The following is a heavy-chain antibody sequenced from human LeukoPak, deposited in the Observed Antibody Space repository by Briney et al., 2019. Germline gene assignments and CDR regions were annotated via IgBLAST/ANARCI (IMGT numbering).Heavy chain of an antibody. CDR1: GYTFTGYH. Sequence: ASVKVSCKASGYTFTGYHMHWVRQAPGQGLEWMGIINPTGGSTSYAQKFQGRVTMARDTSTSTVYMELSSLRSEDTAVYYCARVTGYQLLSVDPWGQGTLITVSS. D-gene: IGHD2-2*01. V-gene: IGHV1-46*03. CDR3: ARVTGYQLLSVDP. J-gene: IGHJ5*02. CDR2: INPTGGST.